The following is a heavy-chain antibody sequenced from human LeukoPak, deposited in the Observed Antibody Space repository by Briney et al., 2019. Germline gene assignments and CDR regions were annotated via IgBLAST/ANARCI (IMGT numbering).Heavy chain of an antibody. D-gene: IGHD6-19*01. J-gene: IGHJ4*02. Sequence: GASVKVSCKASGYTFTGYYMHWVRQAPGKGREWMGWINPNSGGTNYAQKFQGRVTMTRDTSISTAYMELSRLRSDDTAVYYCARGSPSSSGWYGDYWGQGTLVTVSS. CDR3: ARGSPSSSGWYGDY. V-gene: IGHV1-2*02. CDR1: GYTFTGYY. CDR2: INPNSGGT.